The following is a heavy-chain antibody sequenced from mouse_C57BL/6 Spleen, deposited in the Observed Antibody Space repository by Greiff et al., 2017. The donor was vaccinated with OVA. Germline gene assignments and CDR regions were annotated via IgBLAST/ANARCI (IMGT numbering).Heavy chain of an antibody. D-gene: IGHD3-2*02. V-gene: IGHV1-55*01. J-gene: IGHJ2*01. Sequence: QVQLQQPGAELVKPGASVKMSCKASGYTFTSYWITWVKQRPGQGLEWIGDIYPGSGSTNYNEKFKSKATLTVDTSSSTAYMQLSSLTSEDSAVYYCARRSSSGVYFDYWGQGTTLTVSS. CDR3: ARRSSSGVYFDY. CDR2: IYPGSGST. CDR1: GYTFTSYW.